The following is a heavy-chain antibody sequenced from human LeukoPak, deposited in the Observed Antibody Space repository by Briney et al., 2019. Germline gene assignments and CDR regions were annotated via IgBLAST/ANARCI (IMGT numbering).Heavy chain of an antibody. Sequence: SQTLSLTCTVSGGSISSGGYYWSWIRQHPGKGLEWIGYIYYSGSTYYNPSLKSRVTISVDTSKNQFSLKLSSVIAADTAVYYCARDSSGRQVSYYFDYWGQGTLVTVSS. D-gene: IGHD6-19*01. CDR1: GGSISSGGYY. J-gene: IGHJ4*02. V-gene: IGHV4-31*03. CDR3: ARDSSGRQVSYYFDY. CDR2: IYYSGST.